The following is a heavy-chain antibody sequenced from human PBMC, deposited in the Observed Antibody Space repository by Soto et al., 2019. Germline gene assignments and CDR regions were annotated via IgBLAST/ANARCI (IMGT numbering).Heavy chain of an antibody. V-gene: IGHV4-31*03. CDR2: IYYSGST. Sequence: QVQLQESGPGLVKPSQTLSLTCTVSGGSISSGGYYWSWIRQHPGKGLEWIGYIYYSGSTYYNPSLKTRVTIPVDTSMNQSSLKLSSVTAADTAVYYCAREDSGSVYYYYGMDVWGQGTTVTVSS. D-gene: IGHD3-10*01. J-gene: IGHJ6*02. CDR1: GGSISSGGYY. CDR3: AREDSGSVYYYYGMDV.